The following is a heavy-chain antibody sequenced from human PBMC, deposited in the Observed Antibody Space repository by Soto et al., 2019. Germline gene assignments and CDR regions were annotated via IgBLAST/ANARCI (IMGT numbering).Heavy chain of an antibody. CDR3: ASEGYCSGGSCSQPYYFDY. CDR2: IIPILGIA. Sequence: SVKVSCKASGGTFSSYTISWVRQAPGQGLEWMGRIIPILGIANYAQKFQGRVTITADKSTSTAYMELSSLRSEDTAVYYCASEGYCSGGSCSQPYYFDYWGQGTLVTVSS. D-gene: IGHD2-15*01. CDR1: GGTFSSYT. J-gene: IGHJ4*02. V-gene: IGHV1-69*02.